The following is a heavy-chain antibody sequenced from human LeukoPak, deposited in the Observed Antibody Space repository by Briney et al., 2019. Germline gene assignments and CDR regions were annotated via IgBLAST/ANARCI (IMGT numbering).Heavy chain of an antibody. D-gene: IGHD3-10*01. J-gene: IGHJ6*03. CDR2: IYYSGST. Sequence: SETLSLTCTVSGGSISSYYWSWIRQPPGKGLEWIGYIYYSGSTNYNPSLKSRVTISVDTSKNQFSLKLGSVTAADTAVYYCARVGIHYGSGSYYLYYYYYYYMDVWGKGTTVTVSS. CDR3: ARVGIHYGSGSYYLYYYYYYYMDV. CDR1: GGSISSYY. V-gene: IGHV4-59*01.